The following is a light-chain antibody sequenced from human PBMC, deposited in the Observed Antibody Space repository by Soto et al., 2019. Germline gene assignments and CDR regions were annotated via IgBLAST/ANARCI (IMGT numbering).Light chain of an antibody. J-gene: IGKJ2*01. Sequence: DIHMDQSPSALSASVGDRVTITCRASQDVSHWLAWYQQKPGQAPKLVIYKASSLESGVPSRFSGRGSGTEFTLTIRDLQPDAFATYYCQHYDSYPYTFGQGTSLEIK. CDR3: QHYDSYPYT. CDR2: KAS. CDR1: QDVSHW. V-gene: IGKV1-5*03.